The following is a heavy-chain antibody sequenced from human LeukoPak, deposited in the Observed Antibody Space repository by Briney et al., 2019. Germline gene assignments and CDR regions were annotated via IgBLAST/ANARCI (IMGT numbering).Heavy chain of an antibody. CDR3: ARDVVTTGAYYFDY. CDR2: ISSSSSYI. Sequence: GGSLRLSCAASGFTFGSYSMNWVRQAPGKGLEWVSSISSSSSYIYYADSVKGRFTISRDNAKNSLYLQMNSLRAEDTAVYYCARDVVTTGAYYFDYWGQGTLVTVSS. V-gene: IGHV3-21*01. CDR1: GFTFGSYS. D-gene: IGHD2-21*02. J-gene: IGHJ4*02.